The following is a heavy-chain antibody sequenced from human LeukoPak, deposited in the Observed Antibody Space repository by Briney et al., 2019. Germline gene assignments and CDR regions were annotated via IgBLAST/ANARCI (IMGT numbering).Heavy chain of an antibody. CDR1: GFTFTNYY. D-gene: IGHD3-3*02. J-gene: IGHJ3*01. Sequence: PGGSLRLSCSASGFTFTNYYMSWVRQAPGKGLEWVSIIYSAGNTYYADSVKGRFTISRDNSKNTLYLQMNSLRVEDTAVYYCARAISSPDAFDVWGQGTMVTVSS. V-gene: IGHV3-53*01. CDR3: ARAISSPDAFDV. CDR2: IYSAGNT.